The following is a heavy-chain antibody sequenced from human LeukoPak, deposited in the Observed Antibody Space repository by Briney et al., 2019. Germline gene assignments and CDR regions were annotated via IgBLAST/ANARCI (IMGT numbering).Heavy chain of an antibody. J-gene: IGHJ6*03. CDR3: ARGTISMDV. V-gene: IGHV4-34*11. D-gene: IGHD3-9*01. CDR2: IYYGGNT. Sequence: SGTLSLTCAVYGGSFSGYYWSWIRQPPGKGLEWIGYIYYGGNTDHNPSLKSRVSISVDTSKNQVSLRLTSVTAADTAVYYCARGTISMDVWGRGTTVTISS. CDR1: GGSFSGYY.